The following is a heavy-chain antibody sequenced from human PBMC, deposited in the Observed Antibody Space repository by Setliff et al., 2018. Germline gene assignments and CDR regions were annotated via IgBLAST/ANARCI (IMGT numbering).Heavy chain of an antibody. D-gene: IGHD4-4*01. Sequence: SETLSLTCAVSGGSISSGNWWSWVRQTPGKGLEWIGEINHSGKTNHKPSLKSRVTMSVDKSKSQFSLKLNSVTAADTAVYYCARSYSNSLEYWGQGTLVTVSS. CDR2: INHSGKT. V-gene: IGHV4-4*02. J-gene: IGHJ4*02. CDR1: GGSISSGNW. CDR3: ARSYSNSLEY.